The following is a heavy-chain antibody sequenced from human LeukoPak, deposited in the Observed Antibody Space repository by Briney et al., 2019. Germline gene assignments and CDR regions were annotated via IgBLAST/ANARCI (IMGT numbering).Heavy chain of an antibody. D-gene: IGHD3/OR15-3a*01. CDR1: GFTFRNYA. V-gene: IGHV3-23*01. J-gene: IGHJ6*02. CDR2: IGGSGDNA. CDR3: AKDVEVSYVLADFSPYGMDV. Sequence: GGSLRLSCAASGFTFRNYAMSWVRQAPGKGLEWVSTIGGSGDNAYYADSVKGRFTISRDKSKKTLYLQMNSLRAEDTAIYYCAKDVEVSYVLADFSPYGMDVWGQGTTVTVSS.